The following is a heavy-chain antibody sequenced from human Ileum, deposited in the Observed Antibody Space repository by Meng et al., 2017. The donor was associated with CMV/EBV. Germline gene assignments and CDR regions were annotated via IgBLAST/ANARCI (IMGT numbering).Heavy chain of an antibody. Sequence: SLNLHCAAPGFTFHNFAMHRVRQAPGKGLEWVAVLSYDGNNNYYADSVRGRFTISRDNSKNTLYLQMNGLRAEDTAVYYCVRGKFWTDPSPLNYFDDWGQGTLVTVSS. V-gene: IGHV3-30*04. CDR1: GFTFHNFA. CDR2: LSYDGNNN. CDR3: VRGKFWTDPSPLNYFDD. J-gene: IGHJ4*02. D-gene: IGHD3/OR15-3a*01.